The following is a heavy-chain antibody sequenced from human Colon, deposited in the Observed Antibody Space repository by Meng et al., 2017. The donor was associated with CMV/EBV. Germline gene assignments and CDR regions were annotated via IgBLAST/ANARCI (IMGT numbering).Heavy chain of an antibody. D-gene: IGHD1-26*01. CDR2: INPNSGGT. J-gene: IGHJ4*02. CDR1: GYTFTGHY. V-gene: IGHV1-2*02. CDR3: ARAPLVGATKVDY. Sequence: ASVTVSCKASGYTFTGHYMHWVRQAPGQGLEWMGWINPNSGGTNYAQKFQGRVTMTRDTSISTAYMELSRLRSDDTAVYYCARAPLVGATKVDYWGQGTLVTVSS.